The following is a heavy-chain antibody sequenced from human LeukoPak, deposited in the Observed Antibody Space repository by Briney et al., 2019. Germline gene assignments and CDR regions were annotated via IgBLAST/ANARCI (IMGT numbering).Heavy chain of an antibody. CDR3: ARDPKKTYYYGSGSPTDAFDI. Sequence: ASVKVSCKTSGYTFTSYDMHWVRQAPGQGLEWMGIINPSGGSTSYAQKFQGRVTMTRDMSTSTVYMELSSLGSEDTAVYYCARDPKKTYYYGSGSPTDAFDIWGQGTMVTVSS. V-gene: IGHV1-46*01. CDR2: INPSGGST. J-gene: IGHJ3*02. D-gene: IGHD3-10*01. CDR1: GYTFTSYD.